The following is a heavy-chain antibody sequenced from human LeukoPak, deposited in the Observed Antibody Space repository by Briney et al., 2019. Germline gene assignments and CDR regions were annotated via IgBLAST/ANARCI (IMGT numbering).Heavy chain of an antibody. D-gene: IGHD5-18*01. J-gene: IGHJ4*02. CDR2: IIPIFGTA. V-gene: IGHV1-69*13. CDR3: ARGASYGSTTPFDY. Sequence: SVTVSCTASGGTFSSYAISWVRQAPGQGLEWMGGIIPIFGTANYAQKFQGRVTITADESTSTAYMELSSLRSEDTAVYYCARGASYGSTTPFDYWGQGTLVTVSS. CDR1: GGTFSSYA.